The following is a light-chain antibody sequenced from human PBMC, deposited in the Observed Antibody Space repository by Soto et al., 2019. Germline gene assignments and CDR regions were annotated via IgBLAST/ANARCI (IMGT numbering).Light chain of an antibody. J-gene: IGKJ4*01. CDR1: QSIATS. Sequence: DIQMTQSPSSLSASVGDRVTITCRSSQSIATSVNWYQLKPGKAPTLLICVASTLQSGVPSRSTGSGSGTDLTLTTDNLQPEDFATYSCHRRFSLCLTFGRGTKVDIK. CDR2: VAS. CDR3: HRRFSLCLT. V-gene: IGKV1-39*01.